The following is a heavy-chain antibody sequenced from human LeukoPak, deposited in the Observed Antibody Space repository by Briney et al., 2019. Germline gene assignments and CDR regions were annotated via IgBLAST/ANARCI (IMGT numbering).Heavy chain of an antibody. J-gene: IGHJ3*02. CDR2: IYYSGST. CDR3: ARLITGTTTAFDI. CDR1: GGSISSGDYY. Sequence: SQTLSLTCTVSGGSISSGDYYWSWIRQPPGKGLEWIGYIYYSGSTYYNPSLKSRVTISVDTSKNQFSLKLSSVTAADTAVYYCARLITGTTTAFDIWGQGTMVTVSS. D-gene: IGHD1-7*01. V-gene: IGHV4-30-4*08.